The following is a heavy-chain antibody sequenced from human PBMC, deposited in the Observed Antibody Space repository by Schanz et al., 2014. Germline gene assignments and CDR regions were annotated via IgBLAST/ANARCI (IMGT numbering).Heavy chain of an antibody. CDR2: ISYDGSKK. V-gene: IGHV3-33*08. J-gene: IGHJ4*02. CDR1: GFMFSSYG. D-gene: IGHD3-22*01. Sequence: VQLVESGGGVVQPGRSLRLSCAASGFMFSSYGMHWVRQAPGKGLEWVGVISYDGSKKSYADSVKGRFTISRDSAENSLYLQMNSLRAEDTAVYYCARPPHDSSGYYPFDYWGQGTLVTVSS. CDR3: ARPPHDSSGYYPFDY.